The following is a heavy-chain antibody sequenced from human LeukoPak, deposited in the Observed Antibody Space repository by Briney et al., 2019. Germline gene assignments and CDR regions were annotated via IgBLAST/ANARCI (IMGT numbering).Heavy chain of an antibody. CDR1: GFTFNDFA. Sequence: GGSLRLSCAVSGFTFNDFAMHWVRQAPGHGLGWVSLISGDGGSANHADSVKSRFTISRDNSKYSLYLQINSPRTDDTALYYCARAIGLHFYDSSGYKSWYYFASWGLGTLVTVSS. CDR3: ARAIGLHFYDSSGYKSWYYFAS. D-gene: IGHD3-22*01. J-gene: IGHJ4*02. CDR2: ISGDGGSA. V-gene: IGHV3-43*02.